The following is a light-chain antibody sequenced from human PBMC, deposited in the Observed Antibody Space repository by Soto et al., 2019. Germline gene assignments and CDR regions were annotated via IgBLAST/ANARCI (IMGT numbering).Light chain of an antibody. J-gene: IGLJ2*01. V-gene: IGLV2-14*01. CDR2: DVT. CDR3: SAYTRDSTLI. CDR1: SNDVGAFNY. Sequence: QPVLTQPASVSGSPGQSITISCTGTSNDVGAFNYVSWYHQHPGKAPKLLIYDVTYRPSGVSNRFSGSKSGNTASLTISGLQAEDEADYYCSAYTRDSTLIFGGGTKVTVL.